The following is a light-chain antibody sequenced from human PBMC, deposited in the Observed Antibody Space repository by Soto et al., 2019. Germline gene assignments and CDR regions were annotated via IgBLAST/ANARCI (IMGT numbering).Light chain of an antibody. CDR3: QVWDSISDLVV. J-gene: IGLJ2*01. V-gene: IGLV3-21*02. Sequence: SYELTQPPSVSVAPGQTARITWGGTNIGSKRVQWYQQKPGLAPVLVLYDDSDRPSGIPERFSGSNSGNAATLNISRVEARDEADYYCQVWDSISDLVVFGGGTQLTV. CDR1: NIGSKR. CDR2: DDS.